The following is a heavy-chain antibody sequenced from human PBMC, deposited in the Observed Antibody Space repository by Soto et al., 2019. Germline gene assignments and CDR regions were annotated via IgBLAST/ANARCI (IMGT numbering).Heavy chain of an antibody. V-gene: IGHV3-30*18. D-gene: IGHD3-3*01. CDR2: ISYDGSSK. J-gene: IGHJ4*02. CDR3: AKASNGYYSSPDY. Sequence: GGSLRLSCAASGFTFSSYGMHWVRQAPGKGLEWVAVISYDGSSKYYVDSVKGRFTISRDNSKNTLHLQMNSLRAEDTAVYYCAKASNGYYSSPDYWGRGTLVTVSS. CDR1: GFTFSSYG.